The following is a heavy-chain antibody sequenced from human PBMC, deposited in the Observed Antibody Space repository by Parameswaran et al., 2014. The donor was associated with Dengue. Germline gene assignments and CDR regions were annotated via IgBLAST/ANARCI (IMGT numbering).Heavy chain of an antibody. D-gene: IGHD1-7*01. CDR2: ISSSSSYI. J-gene: IGHJ6*02. CDR3: ARDRECDWNYCHYYYGMDV. V-gene: IGHV3-21*01. Sequence: VRQMPGKGLEWVSSISSSSSYIYYADSVKGRFTISRDNAKNSLYLQMNSLRAEDTAVYYCARDRECDWNYCHYYYGMDVWGQGTTVTVSS.